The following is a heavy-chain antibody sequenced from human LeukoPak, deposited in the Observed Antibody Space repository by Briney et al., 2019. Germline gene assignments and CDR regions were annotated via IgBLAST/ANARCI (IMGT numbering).Heavy chain of an antibody. D-gene: IGHD6-19*01. J-gene: IGHJ4*02. V-gene: IGHV3-64*01. CDR2: ISNGGST. Sequence: GGSLRLSCAASGFTFSSYAMHWVRQAPGKGLEYVSAISNGGSTFYVNSVKGRFTISRDNSEDTLYLQMGSLGVEDMAVYYCARARTYDTGWTLPDYWGQGTLVTVSS. CDR1: GFTFSSYA. CDR3: ARARTYDTGWTLPDY.